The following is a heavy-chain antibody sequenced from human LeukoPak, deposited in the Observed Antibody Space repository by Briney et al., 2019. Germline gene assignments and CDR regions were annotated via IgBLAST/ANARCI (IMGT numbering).Heavy chain of an antibody. V-gene: IGHV3-11*04. D-gene: IGHD3-3*02. CDR2: ISSSGSTI. CDR3: AREKFIRIFGVVTTYYFDY. J-gene: IGHJ4*02. Sequence: LSLTCAVYGGSFSGYYMSWIRQAPGKGLEWVSYISSSGSTIYYADSVKGRFTISRDNAKNSLYLQMNSLRAEDTAVYYCAREKFIRIFGVVTTYYFDYWGQGTLVTVSS. CDR1: GGSFSGYY.